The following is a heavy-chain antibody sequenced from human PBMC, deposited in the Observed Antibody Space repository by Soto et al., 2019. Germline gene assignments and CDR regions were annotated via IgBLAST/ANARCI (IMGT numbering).Heavy chain of an antibody. J-gene: IGHJ5*02. CDR3: AREAVTPDWFDP. CDR1: GYTFTTYG. V-gene: IGHV1-18*01. CDR2: LSADNGNT. Sequence: QVQLVQSGAEVKKPGASVKVSCKASGYTFTTYGISWVRQAPGQGLEWLGWLSADNGNTKYAQKVQGRVTMTTDTSTSTAYMELRSLRSDDTAVYYCAREAVTPDWFDPWGQGTLVTVSS. D-gene: IGHD4-17*01.